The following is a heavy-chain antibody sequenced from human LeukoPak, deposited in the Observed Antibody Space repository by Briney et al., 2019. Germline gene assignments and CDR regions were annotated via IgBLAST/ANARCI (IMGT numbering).Heavy chain of an antibody. CDR2: IYTSGST. V-gene: IGHV4-4*07. D-gene: IGHD3-22*01. Sequence: PSETLSLTCTVSGGSISSYYWSWIRQPAGKGLEWIGRIYTSGSTNYSPSLKSRITMSVDTSKNQFSLKLSSVTAADTVVYYCARRRHYYDSSGFDYWGQGTLVTVSS. CDR3: ARRRHYYDSSGFDY. CDR1: GGSISSYY. J-gene: IGHJ4*02.